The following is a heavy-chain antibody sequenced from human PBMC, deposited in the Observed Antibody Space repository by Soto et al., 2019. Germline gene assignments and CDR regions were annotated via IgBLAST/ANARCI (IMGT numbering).Heavy chain of an antibody. D-gene: IGHD4-17*01. CDR3: AGDYGDYYYYYYMDV. CDR2: ISGSGGST. V-gene: IGHV3-23*01. J-gene: IGHJ6*03. CDR1: GFTFSSYA. Sequence: GGSLRLSCAASGFTFSSYAMSWVRQAPGKGLEWVSAISGSGGSTYYADSVKGRFTISRDNSKNTLYLQMNSLRAEDTAVYYCAGDYGDYYYYYYMDVWGKGTTVTVSS.